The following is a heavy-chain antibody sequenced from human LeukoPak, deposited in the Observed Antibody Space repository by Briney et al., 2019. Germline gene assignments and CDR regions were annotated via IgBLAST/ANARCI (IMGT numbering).Heavy chain of an antibody. CDR3: AKGGPIAVAGTVPSTFDY. CDR1: GFTFSSYA. V-gene: IGHV3-23*01. D-gene: IGHD6-19*01. Sequence: GGSLRLSCAASGFTFSSYAMSWVRQAPGKGLEWVSAISGSGGSTYYADSVKGRFTISRDNSKNTLYLRMNSLRAEDTAVYYCAKGGPIAVAGTVPSTFDYWGQGTLVTVSS. CDR2: ISGSGGST. J-gene: IGHJ4*02.